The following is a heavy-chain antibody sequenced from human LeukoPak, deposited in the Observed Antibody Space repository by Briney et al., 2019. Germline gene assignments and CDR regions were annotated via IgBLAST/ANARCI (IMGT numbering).Heavy chain of an antibody. CDR3: ASGSGSSDPDY. CDR2: INTNTGNP. Sequence: ASVKVSCKASGYSFTSYAMSWVRQAPGQGLEWMGWINTNTGNPTYAQGFTGRFVFSLDTSVSTAYLQISSLKAEDTAVYYCASGSGSSDPDYWGQGTLVTVSS. CDR1: GYSFTSYA. D-gene: IGHD3-10*01. J-gene: IGHJ4*02. V-gene: IGHV7-4-1*02.